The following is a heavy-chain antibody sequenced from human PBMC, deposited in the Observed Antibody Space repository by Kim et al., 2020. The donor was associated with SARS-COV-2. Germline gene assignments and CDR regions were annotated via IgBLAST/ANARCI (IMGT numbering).Heavy chain of an antibody. CDR1: GFTFSSYW. V-gene: IGHV3-7*01. Sequence: GGSLRLSCAASGFTFSSYWMSWVRQAPGKGLEWVANIKQDGSEKYYVDSVKGRFTISRDNAKNSLYLQMNSLRAEDTAVYYCARERYEVVMYYYYMDVWGKGTTVTVSS. J-gene: IGHJ6*03. CDR2: IKQDGSEK. D-gene: IGHD3-22*01. CDR3: ARERYEVVMYYYYMDV.